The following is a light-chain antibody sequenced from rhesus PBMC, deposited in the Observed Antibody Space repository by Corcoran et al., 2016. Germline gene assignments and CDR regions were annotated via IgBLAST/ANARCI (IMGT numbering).Light chain of an antibody. V-gene: IGKV1-66*01. CDR3: QQYDNSPLT. CDR1: QDINKY. J-gene: IGKJ4*01. CDR2: YAS. Sequence: DIQMTQSPSSLSASVGDRVTITCRASQDINKYVNWYQQKPGKAPQPLIYYASSLDAGVPSRFSGSGSGTYYTLTITGLHPEDVATYYCQQYDNSPLTFGGGTTVEIK.